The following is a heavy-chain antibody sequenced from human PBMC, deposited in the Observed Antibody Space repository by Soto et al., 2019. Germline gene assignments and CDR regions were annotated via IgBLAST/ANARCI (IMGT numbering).Heavy chain of an antibody. CDR1: GGSVSSGSYY. Sequence: SETLSLTCTVSGGSVSSGSYYWSWIRQPPGKGLEWIGYIYYSGSTNYNPSLKSRVTISVDTSKNQFSLELSSVTAADTAVYYCARMRDTAMADYYYYGMDVWGQGTTVTVSS. V-gene: IGHV4-61*01. J-gene: IGHJ6*02. CDR3: ARMRDTAMADYYYYGMDV. D-gene: IGHD5-18*01. CDR2: IYYSGST.